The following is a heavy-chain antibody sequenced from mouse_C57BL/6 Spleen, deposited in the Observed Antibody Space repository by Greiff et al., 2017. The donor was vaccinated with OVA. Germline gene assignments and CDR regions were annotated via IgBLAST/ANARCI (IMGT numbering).Heavy chain of an antibody. V-gene: IGHV1-26*01. D-gene: IGHD1-1*01. Sequence: EVQLQQSGPELVKPGASVKISCKASGYTFTDYYMNWVKQSHGKSLEWIGDINPNNGGTSYNQKFKGKATLTVDKSSSTAYMELRSLTSEDSAVYYCARTLIYYYGSSYDDWGQGTTLTVSS. CDR3: ARTLIYYYGSSYDD. CDR1: GYTFTDYY. J-gene: IGHJ2*01. CDR2: INPNNGGT.